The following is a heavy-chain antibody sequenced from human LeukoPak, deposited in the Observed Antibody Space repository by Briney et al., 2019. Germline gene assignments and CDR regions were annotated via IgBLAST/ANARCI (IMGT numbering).Heavy chain of an antibody. Sequence: ASVKVSCKASGGTFSSYAISWVRQAPGQGLEWMGGIIPIFGTANYAQKFQGRVTITADESTSTAYMELSSLRSEDTAVYYCARERGLYYDSSVFDYWGQGTLVTVSS. CDR1: GGTFSSYA. V-gene: IGHV1-69*13. J-gene: IGHJ4*02. CDR2: IIPIFGTA. D-gene: IGHD3-22*01. CDR3: ARERGLYYDSSVFDY.